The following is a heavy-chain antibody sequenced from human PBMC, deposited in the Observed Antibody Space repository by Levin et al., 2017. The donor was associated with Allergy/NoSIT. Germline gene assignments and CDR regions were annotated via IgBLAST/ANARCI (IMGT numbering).Heavy chain of an antibody. CDR1: GFTFSTYG. J-gene: IGHJ3*02. CDR3: AKDQGCSSTSCHWAFDI. V-gene: IGHV3-30*18. D-gene: IGHD2-2*01. CDR2: ISNDGSNK. Sequence: PGGSLRLSCAASGFTFSTYGMHWVRRGPGKGLEWVAIISNDGSNKYYADSVKGRFTISRDNSKNTLHLQMNSLRAEDTAVYFCAKDQGCSSTSCHWAFDIWGQGTMVTVSS.